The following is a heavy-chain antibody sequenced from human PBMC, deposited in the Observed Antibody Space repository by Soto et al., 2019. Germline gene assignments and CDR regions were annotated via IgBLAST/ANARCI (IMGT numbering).Heavy chain of an antibody. CDR3: ARGSDYYNYGMDV. V-gene: IGHV4-59*01. Sequence: SETLSLTCTVSGGSISSYYWSWIRQPPGKGLEWIGYIYYSGSTNYNPSLKSRVTISVDTSKNQFFLKLSSVTAADTAVYYCARGSDYYNYGMDVWGQGTTVTVSS. CDR1: GGSISSYY. J-gene: IGHJ6*02. CDR2: IYYSGST.